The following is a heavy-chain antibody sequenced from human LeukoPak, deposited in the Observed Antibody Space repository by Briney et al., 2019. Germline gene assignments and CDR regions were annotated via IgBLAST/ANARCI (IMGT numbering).Heavy chain of an antibody. V-gene: IGHV4-59*01. D-gene: IGHD3-22*01. CDR1: GGSISSDY. CDR2: IYYRGST. Sequence: SKTLSLTCTVSGGSISSDYWSWLRQPPGKGLEWIGYIYYRGSTNYNPSLKSRVTISVDTSKNQFSLKLSSVTAADTAVYYCARLSGYSSGHYYSDYWGQGTLVTVSS. CDR3: ARLSGYSSGHYYSDY. J-gene: IGHJ4*02.